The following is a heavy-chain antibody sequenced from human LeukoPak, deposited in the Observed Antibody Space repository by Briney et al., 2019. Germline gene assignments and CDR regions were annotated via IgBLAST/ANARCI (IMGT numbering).Heavy chain of an antibody. Sequence: ASVKVSCKASGYTFTSYSISWVRQAPGQGLEWMGWISAYNGNTNYAQKLQGRVTMTTDTSTSTAYMELRSLRSDDTAIYYCARDPRVQYYYGSGSHHFDYWGQGTLVTVSS. V-gene: IGHV1-18*01. CDR1: GYTFTSYS. CDR2: ISAYNGNT. CDR3: ARDPRVQYYYGSGSHHFDY. D-gene: IGHD3-10*01. J-gene: IGHJ4*02.